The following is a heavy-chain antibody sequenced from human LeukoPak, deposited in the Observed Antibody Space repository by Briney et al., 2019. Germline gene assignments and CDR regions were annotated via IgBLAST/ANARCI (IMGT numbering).Heavy chain of an antibody. V-gene: IGHV1-18*01. CDR2: ISAYNGYT. CDR3: ARVCGSYEGLIDY. J-gene: IGHJ4*02. D-gene: IGHD1-26*01. CDR1: GYTFTSYP. Sequence: ASVKVSCKASGYTFTSYPIDWVRQAPGQGLEWMGWISAYNGYTNYAQSLQGRVTMTTDTSTSTAYMELRSLRSDDTAMYYCARVCGSYEGLIDYWGQGTLVTVSS.